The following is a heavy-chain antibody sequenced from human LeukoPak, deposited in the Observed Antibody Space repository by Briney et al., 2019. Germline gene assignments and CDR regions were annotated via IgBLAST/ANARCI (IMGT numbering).Heavy chain of an antibody. CDR3: ARAWFPNFYFDY. CDR1: GGSFSGYY. Sequence: SETLSLTRAVYGGSFSGYYWSWIRQPPGKGLEWIGEINHSGSTNYNPSLKSRVTISVDTSKNQFSLKLSSVTAADTAVYYCARAWFPNFYFDYWGQGTLVTVSS. J-gene: IGHJ4*02. V-gene: IGHV4-34*01. D-gene: IGHD3-10*01. CDR2: INHSGST.